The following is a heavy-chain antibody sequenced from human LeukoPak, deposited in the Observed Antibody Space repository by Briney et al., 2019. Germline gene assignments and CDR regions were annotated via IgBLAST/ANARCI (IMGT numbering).Heavy chain of an antibody. Sequence: ASETVSRNGSGCSFSSCAISWVRQPPAQGIEWKGRVILIHGIANYDHKSQDRGTITADNATSTAYSELRSSRSAATAVEYCAGSRVVVAAMHQIDYWGQGTLVTVSS. J-gene: IGHJ4*02. CDR2: VILIHGIA. V-gene: IGHV1-69*04. CDR1: GCSFSSCA. CDR3: AGSRVVVAAMHQIDY. D-gene: IGHD2-21*02.